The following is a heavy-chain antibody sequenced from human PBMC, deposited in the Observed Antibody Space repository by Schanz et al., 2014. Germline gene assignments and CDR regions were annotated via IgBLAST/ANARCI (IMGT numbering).Heavy chain of an antibody. CDR3: AREPLSGYNWFDP. CDR2: IYHSGNT. J-gene: IGHJ5*02. D-gene: IGHD6-25*01. CDR1: GFTFSSYAM. Sequence: VQLLESGGGLVQPGGSLRLSCAASGFTFSSYAMSWVRQAPGKGLEWIGEIYHSGNTNYNASLKSRVTMSVDTSKNQISLKLRSVTAADTAVYYCAREPLSGYNWFDPWGQGSLVTVSS. V-gene: IGHV4-4*02.